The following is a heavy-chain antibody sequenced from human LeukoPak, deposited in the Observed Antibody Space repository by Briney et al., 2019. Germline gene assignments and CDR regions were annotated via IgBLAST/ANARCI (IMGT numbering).Heavy chain of an antibody. D-gene: IGHD4-17*01. CDR3: AMGIKGDYGEYPYYFDY. CDR2: VIPIFGTA. V-gene: IGHV1-69*05. J-gene: IGHJ4*02. Sequence: GASVKVSCKASGGTFSCYAISWVRQAPGQGLEWMGGVIPIFGTANYAQKFQGRVTITTDESTSTAYMELSSLRSEDTAVYYCAMGIKGDYGEYPYYFDYWGQGTLVTVSS. CDR1: GGTFSCYA.